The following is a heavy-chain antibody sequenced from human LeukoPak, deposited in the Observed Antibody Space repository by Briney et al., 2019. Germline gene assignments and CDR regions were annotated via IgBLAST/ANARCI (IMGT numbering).Heavy chain of an antibody. CDR3: ARVAFGDCSSTSCYSVAKADNWFDP. J-gene: IGHJ5*02. CDR1: GGSISSYY. V-gene: IGHV4-4*07. CDR2: TYTSGST. D-gene: IGHD2-2*01. Sequence: SETLSLTCTVSGGSISSYYWSWIRQPAGKGLEWIGRTYTSGSTNYNPSLKSRVTMSVDTSKNQFSLKLSSVTAADTAVYYCARVAFGDCSSTSCYSVAKADNWFDPWGQGTLVTVSS.